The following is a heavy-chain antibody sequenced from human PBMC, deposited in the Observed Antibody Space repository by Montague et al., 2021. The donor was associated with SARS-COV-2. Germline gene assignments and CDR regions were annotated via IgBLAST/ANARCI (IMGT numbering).Heavy chain of an antibody. V-gene: IGHV4-34*01. D-gene: IGHD3-10*01. CDR1: GGSFSGYY. CDR3: ARVRYYGSGTSLGMDV. CDR2: INHSGSA. J-gene: IGHJ6*02. Sequence: SETLSLTCAVSGGSFSGYYWCWIRQPPGTGLEWIGEINHSGSANYNPSLTSRVTISVDTSKNQFSLKLSSVTAADTAVYYCARVRYYGSGTSLGMDVWGQGTTVTVSS.